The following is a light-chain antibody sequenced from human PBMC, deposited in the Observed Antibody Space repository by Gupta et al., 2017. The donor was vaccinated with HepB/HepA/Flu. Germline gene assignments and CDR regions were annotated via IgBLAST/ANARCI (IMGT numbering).Light chain of an antibody. CDR2: EVS. Sequence: QSALTQPASVSGSPGQSITISCTGTSSDVGSYTFVSWYQHHPGKAPKVMIYEVSKRPSGISNRFSGSKSGNTASLTISGLQAEDEADYYCCSYAGFSYVFGTGTKVTVL. CDR1: SSDVGSYTF. V-gene: IGLV2-23*02. J-gene: IGLJ1*01. CDR3: CSYAGFSYV.